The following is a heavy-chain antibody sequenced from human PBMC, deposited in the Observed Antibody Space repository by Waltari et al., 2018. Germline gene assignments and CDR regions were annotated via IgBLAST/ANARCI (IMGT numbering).Heavy chain of an antibody. D-gene: IGHD3-10*01. CDR1: GDTVSSSSGA. J-gene: IGHJ5*02. Sequence: QVQLQQSGPGLVKPSQTLSLTCVLSGDTVSSSSGAWNWIRQTPARGLEWLGMAYYRSKWNYDYALSLKSRITIKPDTTKNQFSLQLNSVTPKDTAVYYCARARGSNCFDPWGQGTLVTVSS. CDR2: AYYRSKWNY. V-gene: IGHV6-1*01. CDR3: ARARGSNCFDP.